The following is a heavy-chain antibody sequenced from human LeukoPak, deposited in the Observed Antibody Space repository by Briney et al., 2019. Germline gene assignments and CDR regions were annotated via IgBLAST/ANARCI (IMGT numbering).Heavy chain of an antibody. J-gene: IGHJ6*03. CDR2: ISYDGSNK. CDR1: GFTFSSYG. D-gene: IGHD2-21*02. Sequence: GGSLRLSCAASGFTFSSYGMHWVRQAPGKGLEWVAVISYDGSNKYYADSVKGRFTISRDNSKNTLYLQMNSLRAEDTAVYYCAKLGDCGGDCYSYYYYMDVWGKGTTVTVSS. V-gene: IGHV3-30*18. CDR3: AKLGDCGGDCYSYYYYMDV.